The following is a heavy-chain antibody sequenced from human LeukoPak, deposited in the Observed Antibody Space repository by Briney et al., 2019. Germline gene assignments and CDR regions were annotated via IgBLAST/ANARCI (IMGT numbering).Heavy chain of an antibody. CDR2: NNPNSGGT. J-gene: IGHJ4*02. V-gene: IGHV1-2*02. CDR3: AKDAYSGFTSSYNMDS. D-gene: IGHD5-18*01. Sequence: ASVKVSFKASGYTVTGHYLHWVRQAPGQGLEWMGWNNPNSGGTNYAQKFQGRVTMTRDTSINTAYMELNSLTSDDTAMYYCAKDAYSGFTSSYNMDSWGQGTLVTVSS. CDR1: GYTVTGHY.